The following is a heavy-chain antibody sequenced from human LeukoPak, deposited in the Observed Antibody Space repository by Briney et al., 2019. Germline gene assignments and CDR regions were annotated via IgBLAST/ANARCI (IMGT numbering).Heavy chain of an antibody. V-gene: IGHV3-23*01. J-gene: IGHJ5*02. D-gene: IGHD2-2*01. CDR1: GFAFSSYA. Sequence: PGGSLRLSCAASGFAFSSYAMSWVRQAPGKGLEWVSAISGSGGSTYYADSVKGRFTISRDNSKNTLYLQMNSLGAEDTAVYYCAKDPPGGYCSSTSCQDMLFDPWGQGTLVTVSS. CDR2: ISGSGGST. CDR3: AKDPPGGYCSSTSCQDMLFDP.